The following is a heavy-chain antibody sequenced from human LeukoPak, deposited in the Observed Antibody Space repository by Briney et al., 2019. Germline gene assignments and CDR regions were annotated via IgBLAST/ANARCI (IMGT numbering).Heavy chain of an antibody. D-gene: IGHD3-16*01. CDR2: INPNSGGT. CDR3: ARTRYVGELFDY. J-gene: IGHJ4*02. CDR1: GYTFTGYY. Sequence: ASVKVSCKASGYTFTGYYTHWVRQAPGQGLEWMGWINPNSGGTNYAQKFQGRVTMTRDTSISTAYMELSRLRSDDTAVYYCARTRYVGELFDYWGQGTLVTVSS. V-gene: IGHV1-2*02.